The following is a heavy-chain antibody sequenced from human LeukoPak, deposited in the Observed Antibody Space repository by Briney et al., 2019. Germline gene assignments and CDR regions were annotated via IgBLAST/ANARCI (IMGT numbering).Heavy chain of an antibody. D-gene: IGHD2-21*02. Sequence: PSETLSLTCTVSGYSISSGYYWGWIRQPPGKGLEWIGNIYHSGSTYYNPSLRSRVIVSVDTSKNHFSLKMSSVTAADTAVYYCARDLASCAGDCYSDGFDYWGQGALVTVSS. V-gene: IGHV4-38-2*02. CDR3: ARDLASCAGDCYSDGFDY. J-gene: IGHJ4*02. CDR1: GYSISSGYY. CDR2: IYHSGST.